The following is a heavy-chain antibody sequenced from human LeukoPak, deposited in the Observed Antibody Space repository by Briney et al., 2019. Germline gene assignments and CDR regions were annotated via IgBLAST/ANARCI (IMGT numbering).Heavy chain of an antibody. CDR3: AKSSGSYLDAFDI. J-gene: IGHJ3*02. CDR1: GFTFDDYA. V-gene: IGHV3-9*01. CDR2: ISWNSGSI. D-gene: IGHD1-26*01. Sequence: GGSLRLSCAASGFTFDDYAMHWVRQAPGKGLEWVSGISWNSGSIGYADSVKGRFTISRDNAKNSLYLQMNSLRAEDTALYYCAKSSGSYLDAFDIWGQGTMVTVSS.